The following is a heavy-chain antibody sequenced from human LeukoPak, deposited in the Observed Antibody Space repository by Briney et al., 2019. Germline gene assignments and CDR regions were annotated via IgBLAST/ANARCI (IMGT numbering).Heavy chain of an antibody. CDR2: ISAYIGNT. CDR1: GYTFTSYD. J-gene: IGHJ2*01. Sequence: GASVKVSCKASGYTFTSYDINWVRQATGQGLEWMGWISAYIGNTYYAQKFQGRVTMTTDTSTTTAYMELRSLRSDDTAVYYCARSRSQLGAKAWYFDLWGRGTLVTVSS. D-gene: IGHD7-27*01. V-gene: IGHV1-18*01. CDR3: ARSRSQLGAKAWYFDL.